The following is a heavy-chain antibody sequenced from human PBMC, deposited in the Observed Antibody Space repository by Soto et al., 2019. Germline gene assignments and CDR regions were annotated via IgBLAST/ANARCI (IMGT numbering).Heavy chain of an antibody. J-gene: IGHJ3*02. Sequence: ASVKVSCKASGYTFTSYDINWVRQATGQGLEWMGWMDPNSGNTGYAQKFQGRVTMTRNTSISTAYMELSSLRSEDTAVYYCARASGGNHRDAFDIWGQGTMVTVSS. CDR1: GYTFTSYD. D-gene: IGHD2-15*01. CDR3: ARASGGNHRDAFDI. V-gene: IGHV1-8*01. CDR2: MDPNSGNT.